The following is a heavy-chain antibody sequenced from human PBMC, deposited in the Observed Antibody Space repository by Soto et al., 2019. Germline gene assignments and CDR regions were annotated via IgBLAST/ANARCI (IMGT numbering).Heavy chain of an antibody. CDR2: ISYDGSNK. D-gene: IGHD5-12*01. V-gene: IGHV3-30*18. J-gene: IGHJ4*02. CDR3: AKDSVEMATIDY. Sequence: GGSLRLSYAASGFTFSSYGMHWVRQAPGKGLEWVAVISYDGSNKYYADSVKGRFTISRDNSKNTLYLQMNSLRAEDTAVYYCAKDSVEMATIDYWGQGTLVTV. CDR1: GFTFSSYG.